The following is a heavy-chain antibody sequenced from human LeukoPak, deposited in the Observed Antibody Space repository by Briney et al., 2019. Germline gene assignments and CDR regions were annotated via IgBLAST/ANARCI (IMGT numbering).Heavy chain of an antibody. D-gene: IGHD1-7*01. Sequence: PGGSLRLSCAASGFTFSSYGMHWVRQAPGKGLEWVAFIRYDGSNKYYADSVKGRFTISRDNSKNTLYLQMNSLRAEDTAVYYCATTGYQLRYFDYWGQGTLVTVSS. CDR3: ATTGYQLRYFDY. CDR1: GFTFSSYG. J-gene: IGHJ4*02. CDR2: IRYDGSNK. V-gene: IGHV3-30*02.